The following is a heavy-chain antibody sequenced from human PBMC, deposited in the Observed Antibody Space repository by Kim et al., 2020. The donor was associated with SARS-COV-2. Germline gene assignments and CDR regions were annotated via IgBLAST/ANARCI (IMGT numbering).Heavy chain of an antibody. D-gene: IGHD3-10*01. CDR3: ARKFSNSGSYFDY. V-gene: IGHV1-3*01. Sequence: KYSQKFQGRVTITRDTSANIAYMELSSLRSEDTAIYYCARKFSNSGSYFDYWGQGTLVTVSS. J-gene: IGHJ4*02.